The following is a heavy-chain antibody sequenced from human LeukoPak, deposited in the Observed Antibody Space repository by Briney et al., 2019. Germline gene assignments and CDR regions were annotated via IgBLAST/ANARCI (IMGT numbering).Heavy chain of an antibody. CDR3: AREDREYYYDSSGYYLDY. J-gene: IGHJ4*02. V-gene: IGHV1-2*02. CDR2: INPNSGGT. CDR1: GYTFTGYY. D-gene: IGHD3-22*01. Sequence: ASVKVSCKASGYTFTGYYMHWVRQAPGQGLEWMGWINPNSGGTNYAQKFQGRVTMTRDTSISTAYMELSRLRSDDTAVYYCAREDREYYYDSSGYYLDYWGQGTLVTVSS.